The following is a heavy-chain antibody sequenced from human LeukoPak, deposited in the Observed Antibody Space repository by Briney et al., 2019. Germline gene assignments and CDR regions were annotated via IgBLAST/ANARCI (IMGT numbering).Heavy chain of an antibody. CDR1: GYTFTNYG. V-gene: IGHV1-18*01. CDR2: VSAYNGNT. Sequence: GASVKVSCKASGYTFTNYGISWVRQAPGQGLEWMGWVSAYNGNTNYAQKLQGRVTMTTDTSTSTAYMELRSLRSDDTAVYYCARGPYYASGSPRREGMDVWGQGTTVTVSS. J-gene: IGHJ6*02. D-gene: IGHD3-10*01. CDR3: ARGPYYASGSPRREGMDV.